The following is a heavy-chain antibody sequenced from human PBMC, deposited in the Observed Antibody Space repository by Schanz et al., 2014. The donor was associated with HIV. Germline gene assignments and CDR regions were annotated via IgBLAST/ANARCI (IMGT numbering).Heavy chain of an antibody. CDR2: INPNSGGS. CDR3: ARGRYFDWLSFGGGSSVYGLDY. J-gene: IGHJ4*02. CDR1: GYTFTGYY. Sequence: QVHLVQSGAEVKMPGASVKVSCKASGYTFTGYYLHWVRQAPGQGLEWMGWINPNSGGSTYAQKFQGRVTMARDTSISTAYMELSRLRSDDTAVYYCARGRYFDWLSFGGGSSVYGLDYWGQGTLVTVSS. V-gene: IGHV1-2*02. D-gene: IGHD3-9*01.